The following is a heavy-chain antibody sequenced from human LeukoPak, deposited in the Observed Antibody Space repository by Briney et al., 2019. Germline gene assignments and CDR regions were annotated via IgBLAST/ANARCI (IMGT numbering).Heavy chain of an antibody. CDR3: ARVVGDSGDYFDY. CDR1: TGSFRGCF. CDR2: INHSGST. J-gene: IGHJ4*02. V-gene: IGHV4-34*01. D-gene: IGHD3-3*01. Sequence: SETLSLTCGVYTGSFRGCFWSWIRQPPGKGLEWIGEINHSGSTNYNPSLKSRVTISVDTSKNQFSLKLSSVTAADTAMYYCARVVGDSGDYFDYWGQGTLVTVSS.